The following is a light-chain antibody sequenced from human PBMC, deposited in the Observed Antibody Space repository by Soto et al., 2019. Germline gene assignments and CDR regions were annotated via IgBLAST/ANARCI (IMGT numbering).Light chain of an antibody. CDR2: EVS. CDR1: SSDVGGYNY. V-gene: IGLV2-14*01. J-gene: IGLJ1*01. Sequence: QSALTQPASVSGSPGQSITISCTGTSSDVGGYNYVSWYQQHPGKAPKLMIYEVSNRPSGVSNRFSGSKSGNTASLTISGLHAEDEADYYCCSYTSSSTLVVFGTGTKLTVL. CDR3: CSYTSSSTLVV.